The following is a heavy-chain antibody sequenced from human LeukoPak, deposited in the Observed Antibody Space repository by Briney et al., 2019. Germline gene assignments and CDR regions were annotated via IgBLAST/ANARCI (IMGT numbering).Heavy chain of an antibody. CDR3: ARSSVAGYYYYYGMDV. CDR2: IRFDGRSQ. D-gene: IGHD6-19*01. Sequence: PGGSLRLSCAASGFPFSSYGMHWVRQAPGKGLEWVALIRFDGRSQHYADSVKGRFTISRDNSKNTLYLQMNSLRAEDTAVYYCARSSVAGYYYYYGMDVWGQGTTVTVSS. J-gene: IGHJ6*02. CDR1: GFPFSSYG. V-gene: IGHV3-30*02.